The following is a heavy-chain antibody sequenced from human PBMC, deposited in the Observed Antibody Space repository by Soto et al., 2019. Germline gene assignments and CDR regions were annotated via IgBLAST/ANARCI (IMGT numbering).Heavy chain of an antibody. Sequence: ASVKVSCKASGYTFTSYDINWVRQATGQGLEWMGWMNPNSGNTGYAQKFQGRVTMTRNTSISTAYMELSSLRSEDTAVYYCATHSLPHYYYGMDVWGQGTTVTVSS. CDR2: MNPNSGNT. V-gene: IGHV1-8*01. CDR1: GYTFTSYD. D-gene: IGHD4-4*01. J-gene: IGHJ6*02. CDR3: ATHSLPHYYYGMDV.